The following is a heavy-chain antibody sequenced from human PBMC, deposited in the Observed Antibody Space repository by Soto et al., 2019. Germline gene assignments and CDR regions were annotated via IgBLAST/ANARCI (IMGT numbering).Heavy chain of an antibody. J-gene: IGHJ4*02. Sequence: SVKVSWKTSGFTFSSSAVHWVRQARGHRLQWIGWIDVGSANANYAQMLQERVTITRDMSTSTAYMELSSLRSEDTAVYYCARGSLGYDFWSGYWGGDYWGQGTLVTVSS. V-gene: IGHV1-58*01. CDR2: IDVGSANA. CDR3: ARGSLGYDFWSGYWGGDY. CDR1: GFTFSSSA. D-gene: IGHD3-3*01.